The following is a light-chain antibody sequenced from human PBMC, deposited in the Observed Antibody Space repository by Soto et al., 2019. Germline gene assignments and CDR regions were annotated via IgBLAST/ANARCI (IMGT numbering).Light chain of an antibody. Sequence: DIQMTQSPSTLSASVGDRVTMTCRASQSVSYCLAWYQQKPGRAPKLLISAASTLQSGVPSRFSGSGSGTDFTLAISSLQSDDFGTYFCQQYYSYPITFGGGTKVDIK. CDR3: QQYYSYPIT. V-gene: IGKV1-5*01. CDR1: QSVSYC. CDR2: AAS. J-gene: IGKJ4*01.